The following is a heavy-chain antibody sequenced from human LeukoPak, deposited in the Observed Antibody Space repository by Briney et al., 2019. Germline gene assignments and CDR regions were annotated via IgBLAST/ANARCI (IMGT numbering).Heavy chain of an antibody. V-gene: IGHV4-59*08. CDR3: ARQVADFWSGNPFDY. J-gene: IGHJ4*02. CDR2: ISHSGST. D-gene: IGHD3-3*01. Sequence: SETLSLTCTVSGGSISSYYWSWLRQPPGKGLEGIGHISHSGSTNYNPSLKSRVTISVDTSKNQFSLKLSSVTAADTAVYYCARQVADFWSGNPFDYWGQGTLVTVSS. CDR1: GGSISSYY.